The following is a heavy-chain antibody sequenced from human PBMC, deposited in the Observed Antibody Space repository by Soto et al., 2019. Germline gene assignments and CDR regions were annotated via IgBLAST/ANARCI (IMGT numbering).Heavy chain of an antibody. CDR1: GGSISSGGFY. CDR3: ARSRGTMVRDNWFDP. Sequence: QVQLQESGPGLVKPSQTLSLTCTVSGGSISSGGFYWSWIRQLPGKGLEWIGYIFYSGSTYYNPSLKSRITISVDTSKNHFSLKLSSVTAADTAVYYCARSRGTMVRDNWFDPWDQGTLVTVSS. J-gene: IGHJ5*02. D-gene: IGHD3-10*01. V-gene: IGHV4-31*03. CDR2: IFYSGST.